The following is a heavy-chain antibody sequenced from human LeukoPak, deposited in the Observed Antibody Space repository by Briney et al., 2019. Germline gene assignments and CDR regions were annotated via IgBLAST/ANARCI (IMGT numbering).Heavy chain of an antibody. Sequence: RSGGSLRLSCAASGFTFSSYSMNWVRQAPGKGLEWVSSISSSSSTTISYADSVRGRFTISRDNAKNSLYLQMNSLRAEDTAVYYCARCARSGRLYCSSTSCYSHPSPSWFDPWGQGTLVTVSS. CDR1: GFTFSSYS. CDR3: ARCARSGRLYCSSTSCYSHPSPSWFDP. J-gene: IGHJ5*02. CDR2: ISSSSSTTI. D-gene: IGHD2-2*01. V-gene: IGHV3-48*04.